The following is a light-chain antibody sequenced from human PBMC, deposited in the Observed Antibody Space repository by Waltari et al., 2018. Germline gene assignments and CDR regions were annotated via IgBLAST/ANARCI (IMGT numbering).Light chain of an antibody. J-gene: IGLJ2*01. V-gene: IGLV2-8*01. CDR2: EID. CDR1: TTDPRNFKY. Sequence: QSALTQPPSASGSAGQSVTISCTGTTTDPRNFKYVLWYQQHPGKAPKPILYEIDRRPAGIPGRLSSSKSGDAASLTVSGLQAEDEAIYFCSSWTDSSRTGKVSFGGGTKLTVL. CDR3: SSWTDSSRTGKVS.